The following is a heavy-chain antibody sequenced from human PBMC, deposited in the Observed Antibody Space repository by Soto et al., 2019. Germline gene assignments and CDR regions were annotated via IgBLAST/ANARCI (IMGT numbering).Heavy chain of an antibody. CDR2: ISFSDGGT. D-gene: IGHD2-15*01. V-gene: IGHV3-23*01. J-gene: IGHJ2*01. CDR1: GFTFSSYA. CDR3: VKDDRILGRRYFDL. Sequence: GGSLRLSCAASGFTFSSYAMTWVRQAPGKGLEWVSSISFSDGGTYYADSVKGRLTISRGNSKNTLFLQMNSLRVEDTAVYYCVKDDRILGRRYFDLWGRGXLVTVYS.